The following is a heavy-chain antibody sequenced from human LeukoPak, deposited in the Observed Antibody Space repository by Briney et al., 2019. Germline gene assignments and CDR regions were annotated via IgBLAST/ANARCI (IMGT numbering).Heavy chain of an antibody. J-gene: IGHJ5*02. CDR1: GGSISSNSYY. Sequence: SDTLSLTCTVSGGSISSNSYYWGWIRQPPGKGLEWIGSIYYSGSTYYNPSLKSRVTISVDTSKNQFSLKLSSVTAADTAVYYCASGGGSHCSGGSCYPADIGFDPWGQGTLVTVSS. V-gene: IGHV4-39*07. D-gene: IGHD2-15*01. CDR2: IYYSGST. CDR3: ASGGGSHCSGGSCYPADIGFDP.